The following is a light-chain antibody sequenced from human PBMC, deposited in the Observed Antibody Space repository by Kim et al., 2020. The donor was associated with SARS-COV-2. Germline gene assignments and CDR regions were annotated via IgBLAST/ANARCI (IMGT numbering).Light chain of an antibody. J-gene: IGKJ5*01. Sequence: SASIGDRVTITCRAGQDISSWLAWYQQQPGKAPKLLIYAASSLQSGVPSRFSGSGSVTDFTLIINSLQPEDFATYYCQQSNSFPITFGQGTRLE. V-gene: IGKV1D-12*01. CDR2: AAS. CDR1: QDISSW. CDR3: QQSNSFPIT.